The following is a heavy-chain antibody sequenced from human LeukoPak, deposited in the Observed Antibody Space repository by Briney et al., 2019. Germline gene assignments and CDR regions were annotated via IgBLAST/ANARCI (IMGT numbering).Heavy chain of an antibody. CDR1: GGSISSSSYY. D-gene: IGHD6-13*01. CDR3: ARGSGIAAAGKKFGDVAFDI. CDR2: IYYSGST. Sequence: SETLSLTCTVSGGSISSSSYYWGWIRQPPGKGLEWIGSIYYSGSTYYNPSLKSRVTISVDTSKNQFSLKLSSVTAADTAVYYCARGSGIAAAGKKFGDVAFDIWGQGTMVTVSS. J-gene: IGHJ3*02. V-gene: IGHV4-39*07.